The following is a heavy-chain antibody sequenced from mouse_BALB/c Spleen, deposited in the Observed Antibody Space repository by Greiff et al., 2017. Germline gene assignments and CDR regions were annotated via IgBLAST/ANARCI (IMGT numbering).Heavy chain of an antibody. Sequence: VKLQESGPGLVAPSQSLSITCTVSGFSLTSYGVHWVRQPPGKGLEWLGVIWAGGSTNYNSALMSRLSISKDNSKSQVFLKMNSLQTDDTAMYYCARPIYYGNYGSMDYWGQGTSVTVSS. CDR2: IWAGGST. J-gene: IGHJ4*01. D-gene: IGHD2-1*01. CDR3: ARPIYYGNYGSMDY. V-gene: IGHV2-9*02. CDR1: GFSLTSYG.